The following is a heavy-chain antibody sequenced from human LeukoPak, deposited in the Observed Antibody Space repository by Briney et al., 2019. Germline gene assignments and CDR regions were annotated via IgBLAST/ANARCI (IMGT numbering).Heavy chain of an antibody. CDR1: GFTFSSYA. Sequence: RGSLRLSCAASGFTFSSYAMSWVRQAPGKGLEWVSVIYSGGSTYYADSVKGRFTISRDNSKNTLYLQMNSLRAEDTAVYCCARFPHYGIVDRAFDIWGQGTMVTVSS. V-gene: IGHV3-66*01. D-gene: IGHD3-22*01. CDR2: IYSGGST. CDR3: ARFPHYGIVDRAFDI. J-gene: IGHJ3*02.